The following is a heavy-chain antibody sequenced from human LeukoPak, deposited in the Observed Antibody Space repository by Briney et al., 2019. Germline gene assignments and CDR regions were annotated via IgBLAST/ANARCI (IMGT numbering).Heavy chain of an antibody. V-gene: IGHV3-23*01. CDR3: AKDHNPGIAAAGPSFDY. D-gene: IGHD6-13*01. CDR1: GFTFSSYA. CDR2: ISGSGGST. Sequence: GGSLRLACAASGFTFSSYATSWVRQAPGKGLEWVSAISGSGGSTYYADSVKGRFTISRDNSKNTLYLQMNSLRAEETAVYYCAKDHNPGIAAAGPSFDYWGQGTLVTVSS. J-gene: IGHJ4*02.